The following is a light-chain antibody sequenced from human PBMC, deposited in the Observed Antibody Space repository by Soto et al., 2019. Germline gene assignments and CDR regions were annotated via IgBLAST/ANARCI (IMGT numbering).Light chain of an antibody. Sequence: EIVLTQSPATLSSSPGETATLACRASQYVGTRLAWYQHKPGQXPRXXIYYTSNRATGIPARFSGIGSGTDLTITISRLEPEDGEVDDGQQRSNWPITFGQGTRLENK. CDR1: QYVGTR. CDR3: QQRSNWPIT. CDR2: YTS. V-gene: IGKV3-11*01. J-gene: IGKJ5*01.